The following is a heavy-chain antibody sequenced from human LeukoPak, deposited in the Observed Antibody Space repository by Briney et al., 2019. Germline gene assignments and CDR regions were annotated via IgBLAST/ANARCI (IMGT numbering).Heavy chain of an antibody. CDR1: GFTSSTYV. CDR2: ISGSGGST. V-gene: IGHV3-23*01. Sequence: GGSLRLSCAASGFTSSTYVMSWVRQAPGTGLEWVSSISGSGGSTYYADSVKGRFTISRDNSKNTLYLQVISLRAEDTAVYYCARGRTMDVWGQGTTVTVSS. D-gene: IGHD3-10*01. CDR3: ARGRTMDV. J-gene: IGHJ6*02.